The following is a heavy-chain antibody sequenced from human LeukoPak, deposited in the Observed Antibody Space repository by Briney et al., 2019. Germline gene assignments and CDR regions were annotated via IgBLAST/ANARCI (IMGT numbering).Heavy chain of an antibody. J-gene: IGHJ4*02. D-gene: IGHD1-7*01. CDR2: IKQDGSEK. CDR3: ARSKYNWNYPYYFDY. CDR1: GFTFSSYW. V-gene: IGHV3-7*03. Sequence: GGSLRLSCAASGFTFSSYWMSWVRQAPGKGLEWVANIKQDGSEKYYVDSVKGRFTISRDNAKNSLYLQMNSLRAEDTAVYYCARSKYNWNYPYYFDYWGQGTLVTVSS.